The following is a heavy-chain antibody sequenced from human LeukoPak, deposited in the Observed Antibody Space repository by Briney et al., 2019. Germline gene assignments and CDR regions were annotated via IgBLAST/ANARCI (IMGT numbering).Heavy chain of an antibody. V-gene: IGHV3-23*01. J-gene: IGHJ4*02. CDR2: ISGSGDTT. Sequence: GGSLRLSCAASGFTFSSYAMSWVRQAPGKGLEWVSAISGSGDTTYYADSVKGRFSISRDNSKNTLYLQMSSLRAEDTAVYCCAKKEATFDYWGQGTLVTVSS. D-gene: IGHD1-26*01. CDR1: GFTFSSYA. CDR3: AKKEATFDY.